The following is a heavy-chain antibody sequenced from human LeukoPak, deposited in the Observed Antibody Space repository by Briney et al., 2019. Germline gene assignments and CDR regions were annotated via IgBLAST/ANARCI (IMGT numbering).Heavy chain of an antibody. Sequence: GGSLRLSCAASGFTFSSYSMNWVRQAPGKGLEWVSSISSSSSYIYYADSVKGRFTISRDNAKNSLYLQMNSQRAEDTAVYYCAKDLFYDILTGPPFWGQGTLVTVSS. CDR1: GFTFSSYS. D-gene: IGHD3-9*01. CDR2: ISSSSSYI. V-gene: IGHV3-21*01. CDR3: AKDLFYDILTGPPF. J-gene: IGHJ4*02.